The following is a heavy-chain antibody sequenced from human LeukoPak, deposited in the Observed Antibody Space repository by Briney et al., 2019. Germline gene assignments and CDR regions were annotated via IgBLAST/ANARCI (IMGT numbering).Heavy chain of an antibody. CDR1: GFTFSSYS. Sequence: PGGSLRLSCAASGFTFSSYSMNWVRQAPGKGLEWVSSISSSSSYIYYADSVKGRFTIPRDNAKNSLYLQMNSLRAEDTAVYYCARDVGSSPYDAFDIWGQGTMVTVSS. V-gene: IGHV3-21*01. CDR3: ARDVGSSPYDAFDI. CDR2: ISSSSSYI. D-gene: IGHD2-15*01. J-gene: IGHJ3*02.